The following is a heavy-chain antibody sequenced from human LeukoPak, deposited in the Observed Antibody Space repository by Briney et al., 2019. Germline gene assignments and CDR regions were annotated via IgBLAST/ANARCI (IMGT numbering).Heavy chain of an antibody. CDR1: GFTFSDSY. Sequence: GGSLRLSCAASGFTFSDSYMSWVRQAPGKGLEWVSYISSSANTIYYADSVKGRFTISRDNAKNSLYLQMNGLRAEDTAVYYCTREGSSWRGGYYFDCWGQGTLVTVSS. CDR3: TREGSSWRGGYYFDC. CDR2: ISSSANTI. J-gene: IGHJ4*02. V-gene: IGHV3-11*01. D-gene: IGHD6-13*01.